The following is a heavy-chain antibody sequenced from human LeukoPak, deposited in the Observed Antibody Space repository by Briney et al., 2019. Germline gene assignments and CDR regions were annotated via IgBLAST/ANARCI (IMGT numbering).Heavy chain of an antibody. CDR3: AREMATTSDY. J-gene: IGHJ4*02. D-gene: IGHD5-24*01. Sequence: PSETLSLTCTVSGGSISSYYWSWIRQPPGKGLEWIAYIYYSGSTNYNPSLKSRVTISVDTSKNQFSLKLSSVTAADTAVYYCAREMATTSDYWGQGTLVTVSS. CDR1: GGSISSYY. V-gene: IGHV4-59*12. CDR2: IYYSGST.